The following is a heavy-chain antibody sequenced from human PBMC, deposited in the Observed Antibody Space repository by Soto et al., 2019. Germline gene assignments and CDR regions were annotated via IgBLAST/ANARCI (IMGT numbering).Heavy chain of an antibody. CDR1: TFTLTYYW. Sequence: GGSLRLSCEASTFTLTYYWMHWVRQAPGKGLVWVSEINDDGGSTSYADSVKGRFTISRDNAKNTLYLQMNSLRAEDTAMYYCASLSAPTDYWGQGTLVTVSS. D-gene: IGHD3-3*01. CDR3: ASLSAPTDY. J-gene: IGHJ4*02. CDR2: INDDGGST. V-gene: IGHV3-74*01.